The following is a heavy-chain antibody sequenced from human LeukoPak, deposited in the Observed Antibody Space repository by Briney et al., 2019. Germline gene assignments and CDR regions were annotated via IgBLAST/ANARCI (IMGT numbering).Heavy chain of an antibody. V-gene: IGHV3-NL1*01. CDR2: IYSCGST. Sequence: GGSLRLSCAASGFTFSSYGMHWVRQAPGKGLEWVSVIYSCGSTYYADSVKGRFTISRDNSKNTLYLQMNSLRAEDTAVYYCARDGVSYYDSSGYPENWFDPWGQGTLVTVSS. CDR1: GFTFSSYG. J-gene: IGHJ5*02. CDR3: ARDGVSYYDSSGYPENWFDP. D-gene: IGHD3-22*01.